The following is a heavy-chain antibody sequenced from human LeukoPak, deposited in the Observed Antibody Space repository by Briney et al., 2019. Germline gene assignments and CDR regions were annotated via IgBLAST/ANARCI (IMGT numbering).Heavy chain of an antibody. CDR2: INHSGST. D-gene: IGHD2-2*01. J-gene: IGHJ4*03. CDR3: ARVVSGPQRGYFDY. CDR1: GGSFSGYY. Sequence: SETLSLTCAVYGGSFSGYYWSWIRQPPGKGLEWIGEINHSGSTNYNPSLKSRVTISADTSKNQFSLKLSSVTAADTAVYYCARVVSGPQRGYFDYWGQGNLVTVSS. V-gene: IGHV4-34*01.